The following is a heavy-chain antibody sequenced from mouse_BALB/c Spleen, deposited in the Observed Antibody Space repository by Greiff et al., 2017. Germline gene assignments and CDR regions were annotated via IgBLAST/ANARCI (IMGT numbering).Heavy chain of an antibody. Sequence: EVQGVESGGGLVKPGGSLKLSCAASGFTFSDYYMYWVRQTPEKRLEWVATISDGGSYTYYPDSVKGRFTISRDNAKNNLYLQMSSLKSEDTAMYYCAREGGPLRGAMDYWGQGTSVTVSS. D-gene: IGHD1-1*01. CDR1: GFTFSDYY. V-gene: IGHV5-4*02. CDR2: ISDGGSYT. J-gene: IGHJ4*01. CDR3: AREGGPLRGAMDY.